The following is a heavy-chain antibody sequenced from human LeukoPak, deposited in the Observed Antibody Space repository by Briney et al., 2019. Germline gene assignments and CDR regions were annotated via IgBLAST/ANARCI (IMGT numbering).Heavy chain of an antibody. CDR2: ISSNGGST. D-gene: IGHD3-3*01. Sequence: PGGSLRLSCSASGFTFSSYAMHWVRQAPGKGLEYVSAISSNGGSTYYADSVKGRFTISRDNSKNTLYLQMSSLRAEDTAVYYCVKGLAYYDFWSGYGFDYWGQGTLVTVSS. CDR3: VKGLAYYDFWSGYGFDY. CDR1: GFTFSSYA. J-gene: IGHJ4*02. V-gene: IGHV3-64D*06.